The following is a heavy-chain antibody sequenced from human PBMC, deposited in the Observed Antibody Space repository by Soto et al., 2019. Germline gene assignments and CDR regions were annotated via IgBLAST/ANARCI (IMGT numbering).Heavy chain of an antibody. D-gene: IGHD2-2*01. CDR1: GFTFSSYW. Sequence: GGSLRLSCAASGFTFSSYWMHWVRQAPGKGLVWVSRINSDGSSTSYADSVKGRFTISRDNAKNTLYLQMNSLRGEDRAVYYCAREVAPAALPPSSLMDVWGQGTTVTVSS. CDR3: AREVAPAALPPSSLMDV. CDR2: INSDGSST. V-gene: IGHV3-74*01. J-gene: IGHJ6*02.